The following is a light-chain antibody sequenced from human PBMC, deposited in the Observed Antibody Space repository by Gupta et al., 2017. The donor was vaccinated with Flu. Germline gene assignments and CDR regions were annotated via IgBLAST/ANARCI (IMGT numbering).Light chain of an antibody. J-gene: IGLJ2*01. V-gene: IGLV2-14*01. CDR1: SSDIGAYNY. CDR2: GVT. Sequence: SITISCTGTSSDIGAYNYVSWYQQHPGKAPKLVIYGVTNRPSGVSDRFSGSKSGDTASLTISGLQAEDEADYYCSSCTSSNTLVFGGGTKLTVL. CDR3: SSCTSSNTLV.